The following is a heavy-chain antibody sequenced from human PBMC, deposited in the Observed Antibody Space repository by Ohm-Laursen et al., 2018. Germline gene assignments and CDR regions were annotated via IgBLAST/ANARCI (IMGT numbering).Heavy chain of an antibody. D-gene: IGHD2-2*01. Sequence: SLRLSCAASGFTFSYAWMSWVRQAPGKGLEWVGLIKSKVHGGTTDYAAPVKGRFTISRDDSKNTLYLQMNSLKIEDTAVYYCSRDLKPAATPPYYRGQGTLVTVSS. CDR1: GFTFSYAW. J-gene: IGHJ4*02. CDR2: IKSKVHGGTT. V-gene: IGHV3-15*01. CDR3: SRDLKPAATPPYY.